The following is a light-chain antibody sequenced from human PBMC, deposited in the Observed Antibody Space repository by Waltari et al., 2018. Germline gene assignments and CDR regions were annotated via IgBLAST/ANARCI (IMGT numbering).Light chain of an antibody. CDR3: SSQSSNNVVL. J-gene: IGLJ2*01. V-gene: IGLV2-14*01. CDR1: SNDVGGDNF. Sequence: QSALTQPASVSGSPGQSVTIFCPGTSNDVGGDNFVSWYPEHPGQAPRVIIYDVSDRPSGVSDRFSGSKSGNTASLTISGLQAEDEADYYCSSQSSNNVVLFGGGTKLTVL. CDR2: DVS.